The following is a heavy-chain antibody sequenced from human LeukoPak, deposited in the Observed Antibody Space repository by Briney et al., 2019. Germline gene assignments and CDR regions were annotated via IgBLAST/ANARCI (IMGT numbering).Heavy chain of an antibody. V-gene: IGHV4-30-2*01. J-gene: IGHJ5*01. CDR2: IYDRGPA. D-gene: IGHD3-10*01. CDR3: ARSRQASGLFNS. Sequence: SQTLSLTCTVSGYAITSGGFSWNWIRQPPGKGLEWIGCIYDRGPAYYNPSLKSRFTISVDRPKNQFFLSVTSLTAADTAVYYCARSRQASGLFNSWGQGTLVVVSS. CDR1: GYAITSGGFS.